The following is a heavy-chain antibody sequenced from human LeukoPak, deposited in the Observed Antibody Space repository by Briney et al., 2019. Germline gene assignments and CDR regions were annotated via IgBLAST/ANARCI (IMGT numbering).Heavy chain of an antibody. CDR3: ARDRSSGWIDY. V-gene: IGHV3-21*01. Sequence: GGSLRLSCAASGFPFSSYSMNWVRQTPGKGLEWVSYISSSSNYKYYGDSVKGRFTISRDNAQNLLFLQMNSLRDEDTAVYFCARDRSSGWIDYWGQGTLVTVSS. CDR2: ISSSSNYK. CDR1: GFPFSSYS. D-gene: IGHD6-19*01. J-gene: IGHJ4*02.